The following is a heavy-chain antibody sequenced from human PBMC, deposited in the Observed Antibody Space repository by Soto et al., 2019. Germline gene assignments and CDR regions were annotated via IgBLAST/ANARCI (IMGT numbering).Heavy chain of an antibody. CDR2: ISGFNGQT. Sequence: QVQLVQSGPEVKKPGASVKVSCKASGNTFASHGFSWVRQAPGQGLEWMGWISGFNGQTNYALKFQGRVTLTTDTSTSTAYMERRSLRADDTAVYFCARVDPRGVAVVRDYWGQGTRVTVSS. CDR1: GNTFASHG. V-gene: IGHV1-18*01. J-gene: IGHJ4*02. CDR3: ARVDPRGVAVVRDY. D-gene: IGHD3-10*01.